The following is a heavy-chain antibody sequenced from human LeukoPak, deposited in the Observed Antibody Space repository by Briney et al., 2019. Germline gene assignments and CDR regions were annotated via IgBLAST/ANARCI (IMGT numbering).Heavy chain of an antibody. CDR3: ARTFTHYYYYMDV. CDR2: IYDSGST. Sequence: SETLSLTCTVSGGSISNSYWSWIRQPPGKGPEWIGYIYDSGSTNYNPSLRSRVTISVDTSKNQISLNLTSVTAADTVVYYCARTFTHYYYYMDVWGKGTTVTVSS. CDR1: GGSISNSY. J-gene: IGHJ6*03. V-gene: IGHV4-59*08.